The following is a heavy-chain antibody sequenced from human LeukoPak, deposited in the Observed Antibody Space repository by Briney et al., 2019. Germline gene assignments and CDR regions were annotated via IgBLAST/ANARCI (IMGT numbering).Heavy chain of an antibody. CDR1: GFTFSSYA. CDR3: AKDPSPDYDLWSGYPNPPGY. Sequence: GGSLRLSCAASGFTFSSYAMSWVRQAPGKGLEWVSAISGSGGSTYYADSVKGRFTISRDNSKNTLYLQMNSLRAEDTAVYYCAKDPSPDYDLWSGYPNPPGYWGQGTLVTVSS. J-gene: IGHJ4*02. D-gene: IGHD3-3*01. V-gene: IGHV3-23*01. CDR2: ISGSGGST.